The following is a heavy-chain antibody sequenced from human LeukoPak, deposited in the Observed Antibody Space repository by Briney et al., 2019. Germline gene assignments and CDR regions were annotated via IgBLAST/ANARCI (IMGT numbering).Heavy chain of an antibody. CDR2: INPNSGGT. V-gene: IGHV1-2*02. J-gene: IGHJ4*02. D-gene: IGHD3-10*01. CDR3: ARGPLKYGSGVDY. CDR1: GYTFTGYY. Sequence: ASVKVSCKASGYTFTGYYMHWVRQAPGQGLEWMGWINPNSGGTNYAQKFQGRVTMTRDTSIRTAYMELSRLRSDDTAVYYCARGPLKYGSGVDYWGQGTLVTVSS.